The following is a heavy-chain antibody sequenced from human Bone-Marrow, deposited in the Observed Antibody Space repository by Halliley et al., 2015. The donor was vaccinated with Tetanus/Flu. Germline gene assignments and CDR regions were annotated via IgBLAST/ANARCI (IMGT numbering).Heavy chain of an antibody. J-gene: IGHJ5*02. CDR2: IFSSGST. Sequence: IAYIFSSGSTSYNPSLPSRVTISLDTPKNQISLRIINVTTADTAVCYCAQNVFSVPTGDDYFDPWGQGTLVTVSS. V-gene: IGHV4-59*01. CDR3: AQNVFSVPTGDDYFDP. D-gene: IGHD3-3*01.